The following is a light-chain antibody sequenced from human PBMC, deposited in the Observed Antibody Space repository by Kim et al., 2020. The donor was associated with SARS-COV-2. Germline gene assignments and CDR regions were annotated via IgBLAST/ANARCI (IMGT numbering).Light chain of an antibody. V-gene: IGLV1-47*02. Sequence: GQGVTISCSGSSPSIGSNYVYCYQQLPGTAPKLLIYCNNQRPSGVPDRFSGSKSGTSASLAISGLRSEDEADYYCAAWDDSLSGYVFGTGTKVTVL. CDR3: AAWDDSLSGYV. CDR1: SPSIGSNY. J-gene: IGLJ1*01. CDR2: CNN.